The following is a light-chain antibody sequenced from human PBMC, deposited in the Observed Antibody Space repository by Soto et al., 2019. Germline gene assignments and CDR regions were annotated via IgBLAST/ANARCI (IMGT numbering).Light chain of an antibody. CDR1: QSISSW. CDR2: DVS. CDR3: QQYNTFWT. Sequence: GDRVTITCRASQSISSWVAWYQQKPGRAPKLLMYDVSNLESGVPSRFSGSRSGTEFTLTINFLQPEDSATYYCQQYNTFWTFGQGTKVDIK. V-gene: IGKV1-5*01. J-gene: IGKJ1*01.